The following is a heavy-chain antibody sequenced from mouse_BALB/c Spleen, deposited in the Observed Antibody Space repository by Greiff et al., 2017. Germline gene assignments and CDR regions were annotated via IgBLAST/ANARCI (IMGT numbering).Heavy chain of an antibody. D-gene: IGHD2-3*01. V-gene: IGHV1-5*01. CDR1: GYTFTSYW. CDR3: TRRDCYSPLFDY. J-gene: IGHJ2*01. CDR2: IYPGNSDT. Sequence: EVQLQQSGAELVRPGTSVKMSCKASGYTFTSYWMHWVKQRPGQGLEWIGAIYPGNSDTSYNQKFKGKAKLTAVTSTSTAYMELSSLTNEDSAVYYCTRRDCYSPLFDYWGQGTTLTVSS.